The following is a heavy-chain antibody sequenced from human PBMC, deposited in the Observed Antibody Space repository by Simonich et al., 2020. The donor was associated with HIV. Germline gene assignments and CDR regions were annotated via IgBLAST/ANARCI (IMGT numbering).Heavy chain of an antibody. D-gene: IGHD5-12*01. J-gene: IGHJ4*02. CDR1: GGSFSGNY. CDR3: ASRGYGGYGLFAY. V-gene: IGHV4-34*12. Sequence: QVQLQQWGAGLLKPSETLSLTCAVYGGSFSGNYWCWIRQSPGKGLEWSGEFIHSGSTNYNPSLKSRVTISVDTSKNQFSLKLSSVTAAATAVYYCASRGYGGYGLFAYWGQGTLVTVSS. CDR2: FIHSGST.